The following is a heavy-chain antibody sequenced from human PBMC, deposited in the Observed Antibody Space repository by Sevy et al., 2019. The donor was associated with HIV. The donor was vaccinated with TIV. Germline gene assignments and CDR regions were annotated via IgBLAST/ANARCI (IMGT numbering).Heavy chain of an antibody. Sequence: GGSLRLSCAVSGFTFSSYEMKWVRQAPGKGLEWVSYISSTGNTIYYADSVKGRFTVSRDNAKTSLYLQMTSLRGEDTAVYYCAGLTRTQELDPDVWGQGTTVTVSS. CDR3: AGLTRTQELDPDV. CDR1: GFTFSSYE. V-gene: IGHV3-48*03. CDR2: ISSTGNTI. J-gene: IGHJ6*02. D-gene: IGHD6-6*01.